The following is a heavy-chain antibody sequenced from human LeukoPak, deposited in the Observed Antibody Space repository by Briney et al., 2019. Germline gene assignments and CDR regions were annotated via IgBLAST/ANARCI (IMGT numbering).Heavy chain of an antibody. CDR2: ISSSSSYI. D-gene: IGHD3-16*01. CDR3: ARDSIIMRTSRMDV. CDR1: GVTFSSYS. J-gene: IGHJ6*02. Sequence: AGSLSLSCAASGVTFSSYSMNWIRQAPGKGLEWVSAISSSSSYIYYADPVKGRFTISRDNAKNSLYLQMNSLRAEDTAVYYCARDSIIMRTSRMDVWGQGTTVTVSS. V-gene: IGHV3-21*01.